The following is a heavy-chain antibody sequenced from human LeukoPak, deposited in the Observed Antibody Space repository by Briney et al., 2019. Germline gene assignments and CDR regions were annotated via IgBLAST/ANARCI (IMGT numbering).Heavy chain of an antibody. CDR3: AKRGSGTDRYFDY. J-gene: IGHJ4*02. CDR2: ISWNSGSI. CDR1: GFTFDDYA. D-gene: IGHD3-10*01. V-gene: IGHV3-9*01. Sequence: GRSLRLSCAASGFTFDDYAMHWVRHAPGKGLEWVSGISWNSGSIGYADSVKGRFTISRDNAKNSVSLQMNSLRPEDTALYYCAKRGSGTDRYFDYWGQGTLVTVSS.